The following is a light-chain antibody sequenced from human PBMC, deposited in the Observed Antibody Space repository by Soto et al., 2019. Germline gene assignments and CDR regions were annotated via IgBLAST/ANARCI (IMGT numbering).Light chain of an antibody. J-gene: IGKJ2*01. V-gene: IGKV3-20*01. CDR1: QSVGSY. CDR3: QQYGSSPYT. CDR2: GAS. Sequence: IVLTQSPGTLSLSPGERATLPCRASQSVGSYLAWYQQRPGQAPRLLISGASTRATGIPDRFSGSGSGTDFTLTISRLEPEDFAVYYCQQYGSSPYTFGQGTNLEIK.